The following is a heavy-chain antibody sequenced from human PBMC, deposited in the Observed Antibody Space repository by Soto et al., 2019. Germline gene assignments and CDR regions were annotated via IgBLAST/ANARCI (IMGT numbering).Heavy chain of an antibody. Sequence: SVTRSLTCPVSGGSISSCDSYWCWIRQPPGKGLEWIGYIYYSGSTYYNPSLKSRVTISVDTSKNQLSLKLSSVTAADTAVYYCASDEYCSGGSCYGWFDPWGQGTLVTVSS. V-gene: IGHV4-30-4*01. CDR2: IYYSGST. D-gene: IGHD2-15*01. J-gene: IGHJ5*02. CDR3: ASDEYCSGGSCYGWFDP. CDR1: GGSISSCDSY.